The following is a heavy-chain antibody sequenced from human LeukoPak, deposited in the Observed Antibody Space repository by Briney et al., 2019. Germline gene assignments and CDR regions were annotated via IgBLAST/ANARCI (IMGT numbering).Heavy chain of an antibody. CDR1: GFTFNSYA. Sequence: GGSLRLSCAASGFTFNSYAMSWVRQAPGKGLEWVSDVSGSGGSTYYADSVKGRFTISRGNSKNTLYLQMNSLRAEDTAIYYCAKDRRGYYDTSGYYSAFDIWGQGTMVTVSS. CDR2: VSGSGGST. J-gene: IGHJ3*02. CDR3: AKDRRGYYDTSGYYSAFDI. V-gene: IGHV3-23*01. D-gene: IGHD3-22*01.